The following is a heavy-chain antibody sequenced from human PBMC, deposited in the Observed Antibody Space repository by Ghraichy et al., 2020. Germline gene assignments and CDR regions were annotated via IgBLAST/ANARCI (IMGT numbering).Heavy chain of an antibody. J-gene: IGHJ4*02. Sequence: GGSLRLSCAVSGLTLGDYGMSWVRQAPGKGLEWVSTIGGRVGSTYYADSVKGRFTISRDNVKSTVSLQMNSLRGDDTAVYYCAKATGTYYEMYFDHWGQGTLVTVS. CDR3: AKATGTYYEMYFDH. CDR1: GLTLGDYG. CDR2: IGGRVGST. V-gene: IGHV3-23*01. D-gene: IGHD1-26*01.